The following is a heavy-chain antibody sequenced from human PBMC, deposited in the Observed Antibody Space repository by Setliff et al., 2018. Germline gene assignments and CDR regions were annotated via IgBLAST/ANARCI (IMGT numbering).Heavy chain of an antibody. CDR3: ARTSTGRYFDL. Sequence: ETLSLTCAVSDFSVGSVYYWGWIRQPPGRGLEWIANIYYSGTTHYSPSFESRVTMSVDTSKNQFSLNLSSVTAADTALYYCARTSTGRYFDLWGRGTLVTVSS. J-gene: IGHJ2*01. CDR2: IYYSGTT. D-gene: IGHD2-2*01. CDR1: DFSVGSVYY. V-gene: IGHV4-38-2*01.